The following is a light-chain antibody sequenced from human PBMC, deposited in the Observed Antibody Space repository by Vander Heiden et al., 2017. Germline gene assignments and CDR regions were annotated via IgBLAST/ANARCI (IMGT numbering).Light chain of an antibody. Sequence: QLVLTQSPSASASLGASVKLTCTLSSGHSSYAIAWHQQQPEKGPRYLMKLNSDGSHSKGDGIPDRFSGSSSGAERYLTISCLQSEDEADYYCQTWGTGIHKVFGGGTKLTVL. V-gene: IGLV4-69*01. CDR1: SGHSSYA. CDR3: QTWGTGIHKV. J-gene: IGLJ2*01. CDR2: LNSDGSH.